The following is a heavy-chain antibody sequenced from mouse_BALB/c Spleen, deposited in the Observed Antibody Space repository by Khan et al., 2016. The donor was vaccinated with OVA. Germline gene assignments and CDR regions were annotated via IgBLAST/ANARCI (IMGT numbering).Heavy chain of an antibody. CDR1: GFTFSSYW. Sequence: VQLQESGAELMKPGASVKISCKATGFTFSSYWIEWVKQRPGHGLEWIGEILPGSGRNNYNEKFKGKATFTADTSSNTAYMQLSDLTSDDSAVYYCARGNYYGSSSWFGYWGQGTLVTGSA. D-gene: IGHD1-1*01. V-gene: IGHV1-9*01. CDR3: ARGNYYGSSSWFGY. J-gene: IGHJ3*01. CDR2: ILPGSGRN.